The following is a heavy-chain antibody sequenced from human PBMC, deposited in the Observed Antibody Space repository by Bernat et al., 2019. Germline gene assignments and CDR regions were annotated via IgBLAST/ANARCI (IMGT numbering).Heavy chain of an antibody. J-gene: IGHJ4*02. CDR3: AKAPSYDSSGFFDY. Sequence: QVQLVESGGGVVQPGGSLRLSCAASGFTFSSYGMHWVRQAPGKGLEGVAFIRYDGSNTYYADSVKGRFTISRDNSKNTLYLQMNSLRAEDTAVYYCAKAPSYDSSGFFDYWGQRTLVTVSS. V-gene: IGHV3-30*02. CDR1: GFTFSSYG. CDR2: IRYDGSNT. D-gene: IGHD3-22*01.